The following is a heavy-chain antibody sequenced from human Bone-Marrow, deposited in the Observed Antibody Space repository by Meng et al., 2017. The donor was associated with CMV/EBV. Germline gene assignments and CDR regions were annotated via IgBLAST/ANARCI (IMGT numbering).Heavy chain of an antibody. CDR3: ARASGYCSSTSCYAFDI. V-gene: IGHV4-59*01. D-gene: IGHD2-2*01. CDR2: IYYSGST. J-gene: IGHJ3*02. Sequence: SETLSLTCTVSGGSISSYYWSWIRQPPGKGLEWIGYIYYSGSTNYNPSLKSRVTISVDTSKNQFSLKLSSVTAADTAVYYCARASGYCSSTSCYAFDIWGQRTMVTVSS. CDR1: GGSISSYY.